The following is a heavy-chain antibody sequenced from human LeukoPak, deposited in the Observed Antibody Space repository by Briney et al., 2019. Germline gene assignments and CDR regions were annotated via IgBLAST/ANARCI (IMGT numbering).Heavy chain of an antibody. CDR2: IRSDGSTT. CDR3: VRDNRSYNFDY. Sequence: SGGSLRLSCAASGFIFSRYWMHWVRQAPGKGLVWVSCIRSDGSTTSIADSAKGRFTISRDNAKNTVYLQMNSLRAEDTAVYYCVRDNRSYNFDYWGQGTLVTVSS. CDR1: GFIFSRYW. V-gene: IGHV3-74*01. D-gene: IGHD1-26*01. J-gene: IGHJ4*02.